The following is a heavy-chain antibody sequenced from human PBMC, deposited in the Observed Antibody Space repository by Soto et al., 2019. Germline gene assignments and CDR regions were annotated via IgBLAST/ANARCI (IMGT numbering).Heavy chain of an antibody. D-gene: IGHD2-2*01. Sequence: EVQLVESGGGLVKPGGSLRLSCAASGFTFSSYSMNWVRQAPGKGLEWVSSISSSSSYIYYADSVKGRFTISRDNAKNSLYLQMNSLRAEDTAGYYCARTGYCSSTSCYANFVYYYYYMDVWGKGTTVTVSS. CDR1: GFTFSSYS. CDR3: ARTGYCSSTSCYANFVYYYYYMDV. V-gene: IGHV3-21*01. J-gene: IGHJ6*03. CDR2: ISSSSSYI.